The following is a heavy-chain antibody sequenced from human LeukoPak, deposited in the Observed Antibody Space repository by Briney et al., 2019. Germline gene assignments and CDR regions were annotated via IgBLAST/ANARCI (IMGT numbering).Heavy chain of an antibody. D-gene: IGHD1-7*01. V-gene: IGHV1-18*01. CDR3: ARDAGNYKQVFDY. J-gene: IGHJ4*02. CDR1: GYTFTIYG. CDR2: INTYNDNT. Sequence: GASVKVSCKASGYTFTIYGISWVRQAPGQGLEWMGWINTYNDNTNFALKFRGRLTLTTNTSTSTAYMELKSLRSDDTAIYYCARDAGNYKQVFDYWGQGTLVTVSS.